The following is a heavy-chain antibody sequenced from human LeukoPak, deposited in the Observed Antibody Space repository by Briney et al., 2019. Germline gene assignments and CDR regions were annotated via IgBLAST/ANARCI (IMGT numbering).Heavy chain of an antibody. CDR3: ARGFGKSLYYYYYGMDV. J-gene: IGHJ6*02. CDR1: GGSISSYY. CDR2: IYYSGST. V-gene: IGHV4-59*01. D-gene: IGHD3-3*01. Sequence: SETLSLTCTVSGGSISSYYWSWIRQPPGKGLEWIGYIYYSGSTNYNPSLKSRVTISVDTSKNQFSLKLSSVTAADTAVYYCARGFGKSLYYYYYGMDVWGQGTTVTVSS.